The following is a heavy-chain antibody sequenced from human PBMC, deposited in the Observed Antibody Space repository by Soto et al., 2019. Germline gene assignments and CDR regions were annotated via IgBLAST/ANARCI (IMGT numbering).Heavy chain of an antibody. CDR2: ITPISGTA. CDR3: ARDPPYSSSWYGGWFDP. J-gene: IGHJ5*02. Sequence: QVRLVQSGAEVKKPGSSVKVSCKASGGTFSSYAISWVRQAPGQGLEWIGGITPISGTANYAQRFQDRVTITADKSTSTAYMELSSLRSEDTAVYYCARDPPYSSSWYGGWFDPLGQGTLVTVSS. CDR1: GGTFSSYA. D-gene: IGHD6-13*01. V-gene: IGHV1-69*06.